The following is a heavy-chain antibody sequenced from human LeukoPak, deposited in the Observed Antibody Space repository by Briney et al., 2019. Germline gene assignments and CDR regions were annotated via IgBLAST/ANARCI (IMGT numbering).Heavy chain of an antibody. Sequence: PGRSLRLSCAASGFTFSGFDMHWVRQPTGQGLEWVSTIGTASDTYYPGSVEGRFTLSRDNAKNSLYLQMNSLTAGDTAVYYCARGPPRGKYYYMDVWGKGTTVTVSS. CDR1: GFTFSGFD. V-gene: IGHV3-13*01. CDR3: ARGPPRGKYYYMDV. J-gene: IGHJ6*03. D-gene: IGHD1-1*01. CDR2: IGTASDT.